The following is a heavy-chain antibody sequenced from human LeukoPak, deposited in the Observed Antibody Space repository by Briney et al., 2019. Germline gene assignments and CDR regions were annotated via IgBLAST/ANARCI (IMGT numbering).Heavy chain of an antibody. Sequence: TGGSLRLSCAASGFTFSSYSMNWVRQAPGKGLEWVSSISSSSSYIYYADSVKGRFTISRDNAKNSLYLQMNSLRAEDTAVYYCAKGSGYYDSSGSTLYYFDYWGQGTLVTVSS. CDR2: ISSSSSYI. CDR3: AKGSGYYDSSGSTLYYFDY. J-gene: IGHJ4*02. V-gene: IGHV3-21*04. CDR1: GFTFSSYS. D-gene: IGHD3-22*01.